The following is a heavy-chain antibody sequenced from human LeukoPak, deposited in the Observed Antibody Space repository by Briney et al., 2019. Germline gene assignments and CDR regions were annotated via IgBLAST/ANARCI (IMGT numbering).Heavy chain of an antibody. CDR1: GFSFSTFG. J-gene: IGHJ4*02. V-gene: IGHV3-30*18. CDR2: ISKDESNK. CDR3: AKDNPVLEY. Sequence: GGSLRLSCATSGFSFSTFGMHWVRQTPGKGLEWVSHISKDESNKYYADSVKGRFTISRDTSKNTLFLQMTSLRVEDTAIYYCAKDNPVLEYWGQXTLVTV.